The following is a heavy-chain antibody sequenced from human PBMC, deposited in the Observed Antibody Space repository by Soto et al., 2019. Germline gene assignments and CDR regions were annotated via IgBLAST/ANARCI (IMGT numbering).Heavy chain of an antibody. V-gene: IGHV4-34*01. CDR2: INHSGST. CDR1: GGSFSGYY. Sequence: SETLSLTCAVYGGSFSGYYWSWIRQPPEKGLEWIGEINHSGSTNYNPSLKSRVTISVDTSKNQFSLKLMSVTAADTAVYYCAMCDYGDYEGVYNWFDPWGQGTLVTVSS. D-gene: IGHD4-17*01. CDR3: AMCDYGDYEGVYNWFDP. J-gene: IGHJ5*02.